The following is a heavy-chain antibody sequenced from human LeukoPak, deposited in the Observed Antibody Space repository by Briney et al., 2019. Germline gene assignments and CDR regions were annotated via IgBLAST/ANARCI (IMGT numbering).Heavy chain of an antibody. CDR2: SRNRANSYLT. CDR3: ARENKYSLGGAFDI. CDR1: GFTFSDHY. V-gene: IGHV3-72*01. J-gene: IGHJ3*02. D-gene: IGHD2-21*01. Sequence: GGSLRLSCSASGFTFSDHYIDWVRQAPGKGLEWVGRSRNRANSYLTENAASLKDRFTMSRDDSKNSLFLQMNSLKTDDTAVYYCARENKYSLGGAFDICGQGTLVVVSS.